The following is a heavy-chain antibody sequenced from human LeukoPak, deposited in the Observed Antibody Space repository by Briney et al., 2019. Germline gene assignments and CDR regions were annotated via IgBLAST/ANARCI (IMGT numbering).Heavy chain of an antibody. J-gene: IGHJ4*02. CDR1: GFTFSSYG. CDR3: AKVIITSGVSDC. D-gene: IGHD3-16*01. Sequence: GRSLRLSCAASGFTFSSYGMHWVRQAPGKGLEGVAVISYDGSNKYYADSVKGRFTISRDNSKNTLYLQMNSLRAEDTAVYYCAKVIITSGVSDCWGQGTLVTVSS. CDR2: ISYDGSNK. V-gene: IGHV3-30*18.